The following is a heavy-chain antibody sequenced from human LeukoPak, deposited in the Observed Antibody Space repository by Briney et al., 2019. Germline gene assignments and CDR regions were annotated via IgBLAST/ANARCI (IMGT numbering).Heavy chain of an antibody. J-gene: IGHJ4*02. Sequence: SETLSLTCTVSGGSISSSSYYRGWIRQPPGKGLEWIGSIYYSGSTYYNPSLKSRVTISVDTSKNQFSLKLSSVTAADTAVYYCARHGDGYNPVAPGDYWGQGTLVTVSS. CDR2: IYYSGST. V-gene: IGHV4-39*01. CDR3: ARHGDGYNPVAPGDY. D-gene: IGHD5-24*01. CDR1: GGSISSSSYY.